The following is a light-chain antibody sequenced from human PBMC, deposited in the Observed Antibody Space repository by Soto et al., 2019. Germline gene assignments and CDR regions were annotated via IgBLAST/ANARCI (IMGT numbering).Light chain of an antibody. V-gene: IGLV2-14*01. J-gene: IGLJ1*01. CDR2: DVS. CDR1: GSDVGGYNY. CDR3: SSYTSSSTYV. Sequence: QSALTQPASVSGSPGQSITISCTGTGSDVGGYNYVSWYQQHPGKAPKLMIYDVSNRPSGVSNGFSGSKSGNTASLTISGLQAEDEADYYCSSYTSSSTYVFGTGTKLTVL.